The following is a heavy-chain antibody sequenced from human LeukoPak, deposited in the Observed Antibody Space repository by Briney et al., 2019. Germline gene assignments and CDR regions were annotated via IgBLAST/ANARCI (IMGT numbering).Heavy chain of an antibody. Sequence: GGSLRLSCAASGFTFSSYAMSWVRQAPGKGLEWVSAISGSGGSTYYADSVKGRFTISRDNSKNTLYLQMNSLRAEDTAVYYCAKDLQYYDFWSGYSSPDYWGQGTLVTASS. CDR1: GFTFSSYA. CDR2: ISGSGGST. V-gene: IGHV3-23*01. CDR3: AKDLQYYDFWSGYSSPDY. J-gene: IGHJ4*02. D-gene: IGHD3-3*01.